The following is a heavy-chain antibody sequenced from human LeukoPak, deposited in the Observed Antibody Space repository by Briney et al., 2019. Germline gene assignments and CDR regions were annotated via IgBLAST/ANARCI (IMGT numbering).Heavy chain of an antibody. CDR3: VRVLTPSRDDQIFDY. J-gene: IGHJ4*02. V-gene: IGHV3-21*01. Sequence: GGSLRLSCAASGFTFSSYSMNWVRQAPGKGLEWVSSISSSSSYIYYADSVKGRFTISRDSAKNSLYLQMNSLRAEDTAVYYCVRVLTPSRDDQIFDYWGQGTLVTVSS. CDR2: ISSSSSYI. CDR1: GFTFSSYS. D-gene: IGHD5-24*01.